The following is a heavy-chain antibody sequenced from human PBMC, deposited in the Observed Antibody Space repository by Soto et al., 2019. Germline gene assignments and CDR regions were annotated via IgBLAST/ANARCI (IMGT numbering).Heavy chain of an antibody. Sequence: GESLKISCKGSGYSFTSYWIGWVRQMPGKGLEWMGIIYPGDSDTRYSPSFQGQVTISADKSISTAYLQWSSLKASDTAVYYCARTLIYCSSTSCYYNWFDPWGQGTLVTVSS. CDR2: IYPGDSDT. CDR3: ARTLIYCSSTSCYYNWFDP. J-gene: IGHJ5*02. V-gene: IGHV5-51*01. D-gene: IGHD2-2*01. CDR1: GYSFTSYW.